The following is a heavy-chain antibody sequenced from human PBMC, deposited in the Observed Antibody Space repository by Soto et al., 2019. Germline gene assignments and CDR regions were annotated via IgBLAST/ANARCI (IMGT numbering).Heavy chain of an antibody. V-gene: IGHV3-33*01. Sequence: QVQLVESGGGVVQPGRSLRLSCAASGFTFSSYGMHWVRQAPGKGLEWVAVIWYDGGNKYYADSVKGRFTISRDNSKNTLYLQMNSLRAEDTAVYYCARDRDYYDTSGYYYFDYWGQGTLVTVSS. CDR3: ARDRDYYDTSGYYYFDY. CDR2: IWYDGGNK. CDR1: GFTFSSYG. J-gene: IGHJ4*02. D-gene: IGHD3-22*01.